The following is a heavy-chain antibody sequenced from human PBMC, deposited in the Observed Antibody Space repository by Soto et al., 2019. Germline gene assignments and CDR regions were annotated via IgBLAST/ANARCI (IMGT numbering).Heavy chain of an antibody. CDR1: GGSISSYY. Sequence: ASETLSLTCTVSGGSISSYYWSWIRQPPGKGLEWFGYIYYSGSTNYNPSLKSRVTISVDTSKNQFSLKLSSVTAADTAVYYCARAPRGYSGYDFYYYYYGMDVWGQGTTVTVSS. CDR2: IYYSGST. D-gene: IGHD5-12*01. J-gene: IGHJ6*02. V-gene: IGHV4-59*01. CDR3: ARAPRGYSGYDFYYYYYGMDV.